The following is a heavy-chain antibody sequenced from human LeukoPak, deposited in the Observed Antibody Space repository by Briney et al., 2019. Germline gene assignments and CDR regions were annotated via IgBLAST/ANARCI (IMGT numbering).Heavy chain of an antibody. D-gene: IGHD6-6*01. J-gene: IGHJ4*02. CDR3: ARDYSSSPPTFDY. V-gene: IGHV3-74*01. CDR1: GFTFSSYW. Sequence: GGSLRLSCAASGFTFSSYWMHWVRHAPGKGLVWVSRINTDGSSTSYADSVKGRFTISRDNAKNTLYLQMNGLRAEDTAVYYCARDYSSSPPTFDYWGRGTLVTVSS. CDR2: INTDGSST.